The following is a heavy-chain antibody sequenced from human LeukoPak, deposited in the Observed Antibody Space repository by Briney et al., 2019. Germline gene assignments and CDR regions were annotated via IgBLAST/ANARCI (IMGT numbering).Heavy chain of an antibody. Sequence: PSETLSLTCAVYGGSFSGYYWSWIRQPPGKGLEWIGEINHSGSTNYNPSLKSRVTISVDTSKNQFSLKLSSVTAADTAVYYCARSKDGYSYGTKYFQHWGQGTLVTVSS. CDR1: GGSFSGYY. CDR3: ARSKDGYSYGTKYFQH. V-gene: IGHV4-34*01. CDR2: INHSGST. J-gene: IGHJ1*01. D-gene: IGHD5-18*01.